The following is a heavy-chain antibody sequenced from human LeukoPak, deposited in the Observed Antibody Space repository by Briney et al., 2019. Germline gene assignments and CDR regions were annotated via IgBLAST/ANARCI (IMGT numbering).Heavy chain of an antibody. V-gene: IGHV3-21*01. CDR3: ARGKGYCSGGSCPVYFDY. CDR2: ISSSSSYI. CDR1: GFTFSSYS. D-gene: IGHD2-15*01. Sequence: GGSLRLSCAASGFTFSSYSMNWVRQAPGKGLEWVSSISSSSSYIYYADSVKGRFTISRDNAKNSLYLQMNSLRAEDTAVYYCARGKGYCSGGSCPVYFDYWGQGTLVTVSS. J-gene: IGHJ4*02.